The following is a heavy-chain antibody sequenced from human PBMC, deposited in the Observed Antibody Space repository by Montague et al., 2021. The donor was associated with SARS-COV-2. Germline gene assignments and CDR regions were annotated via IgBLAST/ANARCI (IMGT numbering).Heavy chain of an antibody. D-gene: IGHD6-19*01. CDR1: GGSVTSTSYY. Sequence: SETLSLTCTVSGGSVTSTSYYWDWLRQPPGKGLDWIGSIHYSGTTYYNLSLKSHVTISVDTTKYQFSLKLRSVTVADMAIYYWARRVSGWLDAFDIWGQGTMVTVSS. J-gene: IGHJ3*02. V-gene: IGHV4-39*01. CDR2: IHYSGTT. CDR3: ARRVSGWLDAFDI.